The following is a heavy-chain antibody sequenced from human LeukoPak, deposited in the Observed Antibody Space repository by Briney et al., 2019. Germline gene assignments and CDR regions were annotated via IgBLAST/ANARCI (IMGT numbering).Heavy chain of an antibody. D-gene: IGHD3-22*01. CDR1: GGSIRSGDYY. CDR3: ARVYYDSSGLAQFDY. J-gene: IGHJ4*02. V-gene: IGHV4-30-4*08. Sequence: SQTLSLTCTVSGGSIRSGDYYWSWIRQPPGKGLEWIGYISYSGSTYYNPSLKSRVTISVDTSKNQFSLKLSSVTAADTAVYFCARVYYDSSGLAQFDYWGQGTLVTVSS. CDR2: ISYSGST.